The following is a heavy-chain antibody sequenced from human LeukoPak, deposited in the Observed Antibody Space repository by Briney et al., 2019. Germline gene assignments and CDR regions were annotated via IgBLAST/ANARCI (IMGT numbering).Heavy chain of an antibody. CDR2: IFYSGST. J-gene: IGHJ5*02. CDR1: GGSISSSSYY. V-gene: IGHV4-61*05. D-gene: IGHD6-13*01. Sequence: SETLSLTCTVSGGSISSSSYYWGWIRQPPGKGLEWIGYIFYSGSTYYNPSLKSRVTISVDRSKNQFSLKLSSVTAADTAVYYCARARESSLNWFDPWGQGTLVTVSS. CDR3: ARARESSLNWFDP.